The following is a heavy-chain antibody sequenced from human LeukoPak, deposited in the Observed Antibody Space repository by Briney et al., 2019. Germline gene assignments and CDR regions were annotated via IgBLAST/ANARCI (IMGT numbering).Heavy chain of an antibody. CDR1: GFAFSSYS. J-gene: IGHJ4*02. CDR3: ARASLSEIIAAEAFFDS. D-gene: IGHD6-13*01. Sequence: GGSLRLSCAASGFAFSSYSMNWVRQAPGKGLEWVSSISGNSTYIYSANSLKGRFSISRDNAKNSLYLQMNSLRAEDTAVYFCARASLSEIIAAEAFFDSRGQGTLVTVSS. V-gene: IGHV3-21*01. CDR2: ISGNSTYI.